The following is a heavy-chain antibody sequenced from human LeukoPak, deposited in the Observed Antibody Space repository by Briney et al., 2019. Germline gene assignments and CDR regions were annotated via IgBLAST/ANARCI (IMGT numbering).Heavy chain of an antibody. Sequence: SETLSLTCTVSGGSISTNDYYWGWIRQSPGEGLEWIGSIFYSGTTYYNPSLKSRVTISVDTSRNQFSLKLSSVTAADTAVYYCARGYSAARHRDWGQGTLVTVSS. J-gene: IGHJ4*02. CDR1: GGSISTNDYY. D-gene: IGHD6-6*01. CDR2: IFYSGTT. V-gene: IGHV4-39*01. CDR3: ARGYSAARHRD.